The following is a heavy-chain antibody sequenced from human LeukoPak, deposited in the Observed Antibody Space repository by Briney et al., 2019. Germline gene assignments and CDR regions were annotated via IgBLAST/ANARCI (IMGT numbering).Heavy chain of an antibody. D-gene: IGHD3/OR15-3a*01. Sequence: GGTLRLSCAVSGFIVNTTYMTWVRQTPGKGLDWVSLIYGGGSVYYTDSVKGRFSVSRDLSRNTLFLQMHALRPEDTAVYYCAAGGLIKDTHSFEIWGQGTVVTVSS. V-gene: IGHV3-53*01. CDR3: AAGGLIKDTHSFEI. CDR2: IYGGGSV. CDR1: GFIVNTTY. J-gene: IGHJ3*02.